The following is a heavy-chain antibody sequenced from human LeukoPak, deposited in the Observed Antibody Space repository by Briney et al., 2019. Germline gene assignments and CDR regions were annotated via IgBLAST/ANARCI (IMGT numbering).Heavy chain of an antibody. Sequence: GGSLRLSCAASGFTFSSYAMSWVRQAPGKGLEWVSAISGSGGSTYYADSVKGRFTISRDNSKNTLYLQMNSLRAEDTAVYYCVKGSYDSSGYYGPLEYYFDYWGQGTLVTVSS. J-gene: IGHJ4*02. V-gene: IGHV3-23*01. D-gene: IGHD3-22*01. CDR2: ISGSGGST. CDR3: VKGSYDSSGYYGPLEYYFDY. CDR1: GFTFSSYA.